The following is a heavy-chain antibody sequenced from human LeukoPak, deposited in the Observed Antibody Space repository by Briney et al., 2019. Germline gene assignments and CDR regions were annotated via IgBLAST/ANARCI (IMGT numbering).Heavy chain of an antibody. J-gene: IGHJ6*02. V-gene: IGHV4-59*01. D-gene: IGHD1-1*01. CDR2: INYSGST. CDR1: GGSIGSYY. CDR3: ARAQLNLLVDFGMDV. Sequence: SETLSLTCTVSGGSIGSYYWTWIRQPPGKGLEWIGYINYSGSTNYNPSLKSRVTISVDTSKNQFSLKLSSVTAADTAVYYCARAQLNLLVDFGMDVWGQGTTVTVSS.